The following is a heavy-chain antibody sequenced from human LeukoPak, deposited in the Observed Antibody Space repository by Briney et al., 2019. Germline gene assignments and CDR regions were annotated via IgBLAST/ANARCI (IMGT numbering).Heavy chain of an antibody. Sequence: AGGSLRLSCAASGFTFSTNAMSWVRQAPGKGLKWVSGISRSGGSTYYADSVKGRFTISRDNSKNTLYLQMNSLRGEDTAVYYCAKTGSTVTALNWFDPWGQGTLVTVSS. CDR2: ISRSGGST. V-gene: IGHV3-23*01. CDR3: AKTGSTVTALNWFDP. CDR1: GFTFSTNA. D-gene: IGHD4-17*01. J-gene: IGHJ5*02.